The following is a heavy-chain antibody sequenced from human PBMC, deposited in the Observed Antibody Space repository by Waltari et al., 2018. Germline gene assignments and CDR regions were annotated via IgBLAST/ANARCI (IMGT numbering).Heavy chain of an antibody. Sequence: EVQLLESGGGLVQPGGSLRLSCAASGFTFSSYAMSWVRQAPGKGLEWVSAISGSGGSTYYADSVKGRFTISRDNSKNTLYLQMNSLRAEDTAVYYCADGLGIAAAGGDAFDIWGQGTMVTVSS. CDR2: ISGSGGST. CDR3: ADGLGIAAAGGDAFDI. V-gene: IGHV3-23*01. CDR1: GFTFSSYA. J-gene: IGHJ3*02. D-gene: IGHD6-13*01.